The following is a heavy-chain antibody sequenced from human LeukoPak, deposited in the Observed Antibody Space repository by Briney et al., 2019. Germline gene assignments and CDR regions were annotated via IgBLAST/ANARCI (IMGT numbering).Heavy chain of an antibody. J-gene: IGHJ6*03. CDR3: ARTVNYYGSGSYYKPTLGYFYMDV. Sequence: SETLSLTCTVSGGSISSYYWSWMRQPPGKGLEWIGYIYYSGSTNYNPSLKSRVIISVDTSKNQFSLKLSSVTAADTAVYYCARTVNYYGSGSYYKPTLGYFYMDVWGKGTTVTVSS. CDR1: GGSISSYY. D-gene: IGHD3-10*01. V-gene: IGHV4-59*01. CDR2: IYYSGST.